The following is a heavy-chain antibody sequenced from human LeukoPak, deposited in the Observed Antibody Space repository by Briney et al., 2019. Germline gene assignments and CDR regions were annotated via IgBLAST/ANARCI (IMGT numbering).Heavy chain of an antibody. D-gene: IGHD6-13*01. CDR2: ISAYDGNT. CDR3: ARSREGIGSIAEAGGKTEYYYYYMDV. CDR1: GYTFTSYG. Sequence: ASVKVSCKASGYTFTSYGISWVRQAPGQGLEWMGWISAYDGNTNYAQKLQGRVTMTTDTSTSTAYMELRSLRSDETAVYYCARSREGIGSIAEAGGKTEYYYYYMDVWGKGTTVSVSS. J-gene: IGHJ6*03. V-gene: IGHV1-18*01.